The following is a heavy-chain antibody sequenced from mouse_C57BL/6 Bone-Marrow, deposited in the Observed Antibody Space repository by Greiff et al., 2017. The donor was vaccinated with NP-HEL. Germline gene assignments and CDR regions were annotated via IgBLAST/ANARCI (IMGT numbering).Heavy chain of an antibody. CDR2: INYDGSST. CDR3: ARDRAFDY. D-gene: IGHD3-3*01. CDR1: GFTFSDYY. J-gene: IGHJ2*01. Sequence: EVQRVESEGGLVQPGSSMKLSCTASGFTFSDYYMAWVRQVPEKGLEWVANINYDGSSTYYLDSLKSRFIISRDNAKNILYLQMSSLKSEDTATYYCARDRAFDYWGQGTTLTVSS. V-gene: IGHV5-16*01.